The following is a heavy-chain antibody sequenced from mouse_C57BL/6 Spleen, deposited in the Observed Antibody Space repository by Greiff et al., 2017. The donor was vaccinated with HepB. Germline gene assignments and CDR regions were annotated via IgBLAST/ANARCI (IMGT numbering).Heavy chain of an antibody. J-gene: IGHJ4*01. CDR3: ARDDDYYGSSPYAMDY. D-gene: IGHD1-1*01. Sequence: EVKLVESGGGLVKPGGSLKLSCAASGFTFSSYAMSWVRQTPEKRLEWVATISDGGSYTYYPDNVKGRFTISRDNAKNNLYLQMSHLKSEDTAMYYCARDDDYYGSSPYAMDYWGQGTSVTVSS. CDR2: ISDGGSYT. CDR1: GFTFSSYA. V-gene: IGHV5-4*01.